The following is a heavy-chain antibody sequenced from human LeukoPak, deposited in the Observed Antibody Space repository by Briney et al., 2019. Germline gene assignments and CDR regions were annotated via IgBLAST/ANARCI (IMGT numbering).Heavy chain of an antibody. CDR1: GFTFSGFW. D-gene: IGHD6-6*01. J-gene: IGHJ5*02. CDR3: ANSRDSSGP. Sequence: GGSLRLSCAVSGFTFSGFWMSWSRQAPGKGLEWVASINSDGSEGYYADVVKGRFTISRDNAKNSLYLQINSLRAEDTAVYYCANSRDSSGPWGQGTLVTVSS. CDR2: INSDGSEG. V-gene: IGHV3-7*03.